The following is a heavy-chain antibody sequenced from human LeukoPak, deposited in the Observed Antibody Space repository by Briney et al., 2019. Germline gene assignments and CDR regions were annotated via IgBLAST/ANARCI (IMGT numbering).Heavy chain of an antibody. D-gene: IGHD2-2*01. CDR3: AKEEGYCSSTSCYGQAPY. CDR2: ISAYNGNT. V-gene: IGHV1-18*01. J-gene: IGHJ4*02. Sequence: ASVKVSCKASGYTFTSYGISWVRQAPGQGLEWMGWISAYNGNTNYAQKLQGRVTMTTDTSTSTAYMELRSLRSDDAAVYYCAKEEGYCSSTSCYGQAPYWGQGTLVTVSS. CDR1: GYTFTSYG.